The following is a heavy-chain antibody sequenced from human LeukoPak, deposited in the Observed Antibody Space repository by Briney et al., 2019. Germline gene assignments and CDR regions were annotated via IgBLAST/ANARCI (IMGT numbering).Heavy chain of an antibody. D-gene: IGHD1-26*01. CDR1: GGSFSGYY. CDR2: IKHSGST. J-gene: IGHJ3*02. V-gene: IGHV4-34*01. CDR3: ARSYSGSYYCAFDI. Sequence: SETLSPTCAVYGGSFSGYYWSWIRQPPGKGLEWIGEIKHSGSTNYNPSLKSRVTISVDTSKNQFSLKLSSMTAADTAVYYCARSYSGSYYCAFDIWGQGTMVTVSS.